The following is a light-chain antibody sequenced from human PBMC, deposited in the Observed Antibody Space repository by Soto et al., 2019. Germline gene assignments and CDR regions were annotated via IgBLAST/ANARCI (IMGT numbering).Light chain of an antibody. CDR1: QDIRSW. CDR3: QQAYSWPIT. Sequence: DIQMTQSPSSVSASVGDRVTITCRASQDIRSWLAWYQQKPGKAPKFLIYAASTLQSGVPSRFSGSGSGTVFTLTISNLQPEDFATYFCQQAYSWPITFGQGTRLEIK. CDR2: AAS. V-gene: IGKV1-12*01. J-gene: IGKJ5*01.